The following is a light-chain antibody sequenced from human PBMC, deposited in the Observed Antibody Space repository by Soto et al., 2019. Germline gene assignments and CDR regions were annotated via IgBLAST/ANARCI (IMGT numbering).Light chain of an antibody. CDR3: AAWDDGLNGWL. V-gene: IGLV4-69*01. CDR1: SGHSSYA. CDR2: LNGDGSH. Sequence: QLVLTQSPSASASLGASVKLTCTLSSGHSSYAIAWHQQQPEKGPRYLMNLNGDGSHTKGDGIPDRFSGSSSGAERYLTISSLQSEDEADYYCAAWDDGLNGWLFGGGTKLTVL. J-gene: IGLJ3*02.